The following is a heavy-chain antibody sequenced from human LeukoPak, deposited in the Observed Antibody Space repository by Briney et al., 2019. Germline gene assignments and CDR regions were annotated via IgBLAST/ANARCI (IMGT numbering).Heavy chain of an antibody. V-gene: IGHV1-2*02. CDR1: GYTFTGYY. D-gene: IGHD3-22*01. J-gene: IGHJ4*02. CDR3: ATHPYTYYYDSSGYPDY. Sequence: ASVKVSCKASGYTFTGYYMHWVRQAPGQGLEWMGWINPNSGGTNYAQKFQGRVTMTRDTSTSTAYMELSRLRSDDTAVYYCATHPYTYYYDSSGYPDYWGQGTLVTVSS. CDR2: INPNSGGT.